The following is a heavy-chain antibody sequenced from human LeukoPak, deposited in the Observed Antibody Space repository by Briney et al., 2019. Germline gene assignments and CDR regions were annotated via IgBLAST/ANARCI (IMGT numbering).Heavy chain of an antibody. CDR3: ARHEVTATHYDILTGYYVAGWFAP. V-gene: IGHV4-39*01. J-gene: IGHJ5*02. CDR2: IYYSGST. Sequence: SQTLSLTCTVSGGSISSYYWGWIRQPPGKGLEWIGSIYYSGSTYYNPSLKSRVTISVDTSKNQFSLKLSSVTAPDTAVYYCARHEVTATHYDILTGYYVAGWFAPWGQGTLVTVSS. CDR1: GGSISSYY. D-gene: IGHD3-9*01.